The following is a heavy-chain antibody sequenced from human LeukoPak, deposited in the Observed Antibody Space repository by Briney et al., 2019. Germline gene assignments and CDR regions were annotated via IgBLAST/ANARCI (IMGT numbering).Heavy chain of an antibody. CDR1: GGSFSGYY. D-gene: IGHD2-15*01. J-gene: IGHJ5*02. CDR2: INHSGST. CDR3: ARARVVVAAKGWFDP. V-gene: IGHV4-34*01. Sequence: PSETLSLTCAVYGGSFSGYYWSWVRQPPGKGLEWIGEINHSGSTNYNPSLKSRVTISVDTSKNQFSLKLSSMTAADTAVYYCARARVVVAAKGWFDPWGQGTLVTVSS.